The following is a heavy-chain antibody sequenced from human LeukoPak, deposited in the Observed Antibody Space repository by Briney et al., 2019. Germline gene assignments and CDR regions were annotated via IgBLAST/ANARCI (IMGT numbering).Heavy chain of an antibody. CDR1: GFTFSSYS. CDR3: AKGQGLFSDY. D-gene: IGHD3-22*01. CDR2: ISSSSSYI. V-gene: IGHV3-21*01. J-gene: IGHJ4*02. Sequence: GGSLRLSCAASGFTFSSYSMNWVRQAPGKGLEWVSSISSSSSYIYYADSVKGRFTISRDNAKNMLYLQMNSLRPEDTAVYYCAKGQGLFSDYWGQGTLVTVSS.